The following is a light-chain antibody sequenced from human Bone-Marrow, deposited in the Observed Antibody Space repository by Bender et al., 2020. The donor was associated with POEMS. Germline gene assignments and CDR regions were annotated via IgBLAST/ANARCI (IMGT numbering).Light chain of an antibody. V-gene: IGLV2-8*01. Sequence: QSALTQPPSASGSPGQSVTISCTGTSSDIGAYNYVSWYQHLPDKAPKLIISEVNQRPSGVPDRFSGSKSGNTASLTVSGLQAEDEADYYCTSYAGSNNVVFGGGTKLTVL. J-gene: IGLJ2*01. CDR2: EVN. CDR1: SSDIGAYNY. CDR3: TSYAGSNNVV.